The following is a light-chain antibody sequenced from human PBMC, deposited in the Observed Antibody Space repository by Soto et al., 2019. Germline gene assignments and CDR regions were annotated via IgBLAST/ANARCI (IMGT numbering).Light chain of an antibody. Sequence: DIVMTQSPDSLAVSLGERATINCKSSQSVLYSSNNKNYLAWYQQKPGQPPKLLIYWASTRESGVPDRFSGSGSGTDFTLTISSLQAEDVAVYYCQQYYSNPRTLGQGTKLEIK. V-gene: IGKV4-1*01. CDR1: QSVLYSSNNKNY. CDR3: QQYYSNPRT. J-gene: IGKJ2*01. CDR2: WAS.